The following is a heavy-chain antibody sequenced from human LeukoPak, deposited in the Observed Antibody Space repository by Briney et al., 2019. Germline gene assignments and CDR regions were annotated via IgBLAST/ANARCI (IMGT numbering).Heavy chain of an antibody. J-gene: IGHJ5*02. CDR2: INPSGGST. D-gene: IGHD4-11*01. CDR1: GYTFTSYY. Sequence: GASVKVSCKASGYTFTSYYMHWVRQAPGQGLEWMGIINPSGGSTSYAQKFQGRVTITRNTSISTAYMELSSLRSEDTAVYYCARGRHLYSLSVRFDPWGQGTLVTVSS. V-gene: IGHV1-46*01. CDR3: ARGRHLYSLSVRFDP.